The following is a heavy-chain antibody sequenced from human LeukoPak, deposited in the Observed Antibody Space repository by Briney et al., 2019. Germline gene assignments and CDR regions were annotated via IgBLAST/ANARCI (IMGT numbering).Heavy chain of an antibody. CDR1: GFTFSTHA. V-gene: IGHV3-30-3*01. Sequence: GRSLRLSCAASGFTFSTHAIHWVRQSPGKGLEWVSVISYDASNKFYADSVKGRFTISRDNSRNTLYLEMNSLRTEDTAVYYCARDGGVYSSGWFDYWGQGTLVTVSS. CDR3: ARDGGVYSSGWFDY. J-gene: IGHJ4*02. D-gene: IGHD6-19*01. CDR2: ISYDASNK.